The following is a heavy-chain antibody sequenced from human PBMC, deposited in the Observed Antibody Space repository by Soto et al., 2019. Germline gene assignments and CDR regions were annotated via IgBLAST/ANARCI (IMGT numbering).Heavy chain of an antibody. Sequence: GGSLRLSCAASGFTFDDYTMHWVRQAPGKGLEWVSLISWDGGSTYYADSVKGRFTISRDNSKNSLYLQMNSLRTEDTALYYCAKDIHIWTGYPRNYYYGMHVWGQGTTVSVSS. CDR3: AKDIHIWTGYPRNYYYGMHV. D-gene: IGHD3-9*01. V-gene: IGHV3-43*01. CDR1: GFTFDDYT. J-gene: IGHJ6*02. CDR2: ISWDGGST.